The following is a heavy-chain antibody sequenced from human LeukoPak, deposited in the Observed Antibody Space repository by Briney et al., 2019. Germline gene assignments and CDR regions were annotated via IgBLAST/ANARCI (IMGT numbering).Heavy chain of an antibody. CDR1: GGSISSSSYY. J-gene: IGHJ4*02. Sequence: PSETLSLTCTVSGGSISSSSYYWGWIRQPPGKGLEWIGSIYYSGSTYYNPSLKSRVTISVDTSKNQFSLKLSSVTAADTAVYYCARDRGGGDNWGQGTLVTVSS. CDR2: IYYSGST. V-gene: IGHV4-39*07. CDR3: ARDRGGGDN. D-gene: IGHD2-15*01.